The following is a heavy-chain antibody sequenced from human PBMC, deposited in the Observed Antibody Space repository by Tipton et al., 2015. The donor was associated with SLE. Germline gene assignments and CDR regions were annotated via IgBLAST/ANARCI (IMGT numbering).Heavy chain of an antibody. CDR2: VDILGKT. CDR3: ARHDDTGKHVTGFDV. V-gene: IGHV4-4*07. D-gene: IGHD1-1*01. Sequence: TLSLTCTVSSDSIQDYDYDWVRQPAGQGLEWIGRVDILGKTNYNPPLNGLVTLSVDTSKNPFTLMLTSVTAADTAVYFCARHDDTGKHVTGFDVWGQGTMVTVS. CDR1: SDSIQDYD. J-gene: IGHJ3*01.